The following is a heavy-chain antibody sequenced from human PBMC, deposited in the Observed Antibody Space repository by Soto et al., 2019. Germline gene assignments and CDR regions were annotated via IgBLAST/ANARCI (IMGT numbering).Heavy chain of an antibody. CDR3: ARGGYYDSSGSRNYHYYGMDA. CDR2: ISPYDDNT. D-gene: IGHD3-22*01. J-gene: IGHJ6*02. CDR1: GYTFNSYG. Sequence: QVQLVQSGTEVKKPGASVKVSCKASGYTFNSYGISWVRQAPGQGLEWMGWISPYDDNTNYAQNLQGRVTMTTDTSTRTAYMELRSLRSDDTAVYYCARGGYYDSSGSRNYHYYGMDAWGQGTTVTGS. V-gene: IGHV1-18*01.